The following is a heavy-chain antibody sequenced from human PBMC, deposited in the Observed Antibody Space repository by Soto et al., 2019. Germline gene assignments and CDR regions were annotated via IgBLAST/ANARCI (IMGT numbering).Heavy chain of an antibody. D-gene: IGHD6-13*01. CDR1: GYTFTSYA. Sequence: ASVKVSCKASGYTFTSYAMHWVRQAPGQRLEWMGWINAGNGNTKYSQKFQGRVTITRDTSASTAYMELNSLRAEDTAVYYCAKEEGWGLAATVPQSPFDYWGQGTLVTVSS. CDR3: AKEEGWGLAATVPQSPFDY. V-gene: IGHV1-3*01. J-gene: IGHJ4*02. CDR2: INAGNGNT.